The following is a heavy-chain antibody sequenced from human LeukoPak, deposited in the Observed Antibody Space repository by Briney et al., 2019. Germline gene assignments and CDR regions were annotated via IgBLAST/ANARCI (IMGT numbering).Heavy chain of an antibody. Sequence: SSETLSLTCTVSGGSISSYYWSWIRQPPGKGLEWIGYIYYSGSTNHDPSLKSRVTISVDTSKNQFSLKLSSVTAADTAVYYCARVEVYYYYMDVWGKGTTVTVSS. V-gene: IGHV4-59*01. CDR2: IYYSGST. CDR1: GGSISSYY. CDR3: ARVEVYYYYMDV. J-gene: IGHJ6*03.